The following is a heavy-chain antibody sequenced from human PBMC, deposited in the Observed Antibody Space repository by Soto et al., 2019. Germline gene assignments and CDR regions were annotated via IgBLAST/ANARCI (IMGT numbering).Heavy chain of an antibody. CDR3: AKQFRYSSGWNFDY. J-gene: IGHJ4*02. D-gene: IGHD6-19*01. CDR1: GGSITDNY. CDR2: IYYTGIT. Sequence: PSETLSLTCSVSGGSITDNYWTWIRQSPGKGLEWVGYIYYTGITNYNPSLKRRVTISLDRSKNQFSLKLDSVTAADTAVYYCAKQFRYSSGWNFDYWGQGALVTVSS. V-gene: IGHV4-59*01.